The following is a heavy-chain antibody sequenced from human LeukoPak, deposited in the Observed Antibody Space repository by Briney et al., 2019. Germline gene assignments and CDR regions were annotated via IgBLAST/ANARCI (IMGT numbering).Heavy chain of an antibody. Sequence: KAGGSLRLSCAASGFTFKSYSMNWVRQAPGKGLAWVSSISSSSSYIYYADSVKGRFTISRDNAKNSLYLQMNSLRAEDTAVYYCARDGKQLVRGDYWGQGTLVTVSS. CDR1: GFTFKSYS. V-gene: IGHV3-21*01. D-gene: IGHD6-6*01. CDR2: ISSSSSYI. J-gene: IGHJ4*02. CDR3: ARDGKQLVRGDY.